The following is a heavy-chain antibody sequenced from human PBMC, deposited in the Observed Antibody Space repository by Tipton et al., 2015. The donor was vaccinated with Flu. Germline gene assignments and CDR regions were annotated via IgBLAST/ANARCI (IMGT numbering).Heavy chain of an antibody. CDR1: GDSISSDYY. V-gene: IGHV4-38-2*01. Sequence: TLSLTCAVSGDSISSDYYWGWIWQFPGKGLEWIGTVSRSGDTNYKPSLRSRVTISIDRSKNQFSLKMKSVTAADMAVYYCARRDYSNYVSDPKSWFDPWGQGTLVAVSS. J-gene: IGHJ5*02. D-gene: IGHD4-11*01. CDR3: ARRDYSNYVSDPKSWFDP. CDR2: VSRSGDT.